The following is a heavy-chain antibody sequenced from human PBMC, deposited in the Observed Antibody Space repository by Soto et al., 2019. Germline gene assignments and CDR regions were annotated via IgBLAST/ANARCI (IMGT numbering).Heavy chain of an antibody. V-gene: IGHV3-23*01. CDR3: AKDFGYRKKFHFEY. J-gene: IGHJ4*02. D-gene: IGHD6-13*01. CDR2: ISGSVVST. Sequence: VVSLRLSCSSSVFTFISYAISLFLQAPVKWLEWVSAISGSVVSTYYADSVKCRFTISIDNSKNTLYLQMNSLRAEDTAVYYCAKDFGYRKKFHFEYWGKGNMVNVSS. CDR1: VFTFISYA.